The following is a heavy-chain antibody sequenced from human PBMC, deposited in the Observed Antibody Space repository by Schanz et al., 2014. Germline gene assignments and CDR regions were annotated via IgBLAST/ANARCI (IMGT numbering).Heavy chain of an antibody. V-gene: IGHV4-39*01. CDR2: IYYSGST. CDR3: ARQFYDILTGYWFPYYFDY. J-gene: IGHJ4*02. D-gene: IGHD3-9*01. Sequence: QLQLQESGPGLVKPSETLSLTCTVSGGSISSSNYYWGWIRQPPGKGLEWIESIYYSGSTYYNPSLKSRVTTSVDTSKNQFSRKLSSVTAADTAVYYCARQFYDILTGYWFPYYFDYWGQGTLVTVSS. CDR1: GGSISSSNYY.